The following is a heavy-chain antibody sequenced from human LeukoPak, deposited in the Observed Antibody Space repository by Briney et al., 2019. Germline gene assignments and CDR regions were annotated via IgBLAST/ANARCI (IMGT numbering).Heavy chain of an antibody. V-gene: IGHV4-39*02. Sequence: PSETLSLTCTVSGSSISNYYWGWIRQAPGKGLEWIGSIYYSGNTYYNSSLKSRVTISLDTSKNHFSLNLRSMQASDTAVYYCARAFCVGECFVLHIFFDSWGQGTLVTVSS. CDR2: IYYSGNT. J-gene: IGHJ4*02. D-gene: IGHD2-21*01. CDR1: GSSISNYY. CDR3: ARAFCVGECFVLHIFFDS.